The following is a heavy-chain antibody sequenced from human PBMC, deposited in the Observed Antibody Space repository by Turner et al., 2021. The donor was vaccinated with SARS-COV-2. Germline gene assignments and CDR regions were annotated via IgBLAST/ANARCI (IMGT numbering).Heavy chain of an antibody. CDR3: ARRMDTAMDYYGMDV. D-gene: IGHD5-18*01. CDR2: IYFSGST. J-gene: IGHJ6*02. Sequence: QLQLQESGPGLVKPSETLSLTCTVSGGAISSSTHYWGWVRQPPGKGLEWIGNIYFSGSTYYNPSLKSRVTISVDTTKNQFSLKLSSVTAADAAVYYCARRMDTAMDYYGMDVWGQGTTVTVSS. CDR1: GGAISSSTHY. V-gene: IGHV4-39*01.